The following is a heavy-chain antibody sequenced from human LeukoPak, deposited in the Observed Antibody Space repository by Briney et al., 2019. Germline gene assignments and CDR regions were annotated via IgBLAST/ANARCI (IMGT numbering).Heavy chain of an antibody. Sequence: GGSLRLSCAASGLTFSSYAMSWVRQAPGKGLEWVGNIKQDGSEAYYVDSVQGRFTISRDNAKNSLYLQMNSLRAEDTAVYYCASLYSFGSYYFDYWDQGTLVTVSS. J-gene: IGHJ4*02. CDR2: IKQDGSEA. CDR3: ASLYSFGSYYFDY. V-gene: IGHV3-7*02. D-gene: IGHD5-18*01. CDR1: GLTFSSYA.